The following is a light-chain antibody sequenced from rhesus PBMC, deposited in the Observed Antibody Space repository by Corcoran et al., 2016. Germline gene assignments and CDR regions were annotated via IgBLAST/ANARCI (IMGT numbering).Light chain of an antibody. CDR3: QHYYDNPLT. CDR2: AAS. V-gene: IGKV1S12*01. J-gene: IGKJ4*01. CDR1: PNIYSN. Sequence: DIQMTQSPSALSASVGDRVTISCRASPNIYSNLAWYQQKQGKAPKLLIYAASSLQTGIPSRFSGSGSGTDFTLTISSLQPEDSAAYYCQHYYDNPLTFGGGTKVEIK.